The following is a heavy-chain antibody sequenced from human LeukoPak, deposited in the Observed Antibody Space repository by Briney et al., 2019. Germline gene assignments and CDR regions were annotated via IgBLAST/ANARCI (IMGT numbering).Heavy chain of an antibody. CDR1: GGSISSYH. D-gene: IGHD2-2*01. Sequence: SETLSLTCTVSGGSISSYHWSWIRQPPGKGLEWIGYMSYSGSTNYNPSLKSRVTISVDTSKNQFSLKLSSVTAADTAVYFCASGGYCGSTDCYPNWFDPWGQGTLVTVSS. V-gene: IGHV4-59*01. CDR2: MSYSGST. CDR3: ASGGYCGSTDCYPNWFDP. J-gene: IGHJ5*02.